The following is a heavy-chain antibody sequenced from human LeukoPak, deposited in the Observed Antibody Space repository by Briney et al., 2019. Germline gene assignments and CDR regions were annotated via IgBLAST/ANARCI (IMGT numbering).Heavy chain of an antibody. D-gene: IGHD3-3*01. CDR2: IRSEAYGGTT. CDR1: GFTFGDYA. J-gene: IGHJ4*02. V-gene: IGHV3-49*03. CDR3: TRDPLPPYDFWSDYRY. Sequence: PGRSLRLSCTASGFTFGDYAMSWFRQAPGKGLEWVGFIRSEAYGGTTEYAASVKGRFTISRDDSKSIAYLQMNSLKTEDTAVYYCTRDPLPPYDFWSDYRYWGQGTLVTVSS.